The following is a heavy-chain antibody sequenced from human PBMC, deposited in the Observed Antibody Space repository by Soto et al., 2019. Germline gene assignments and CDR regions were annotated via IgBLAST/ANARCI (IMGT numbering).Heavy chain of an antibody. Sequence: PGASLKISCHGSGYTFTTYWITWGRQMPGRGLEWMGRIDPSDSYTNYSPSFQGHVTISADKSTNTAYLEWRSLKASDSAIYYCACPWQDYGDRAYDYWGQGTLVTVSS. D-gene: IGHD2-21*02. CDR2: IDPSDSYT. CDR3: ACPWQDYGDRAYDY. J-gene: IGHJ4*02. V-gene: IGHV5-10-1*01. CDR1: GYTFTTYW.